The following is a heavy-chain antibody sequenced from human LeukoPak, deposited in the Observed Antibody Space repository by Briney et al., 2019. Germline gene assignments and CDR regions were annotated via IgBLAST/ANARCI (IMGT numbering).Heavy chain of an antibody. CDR1: GCTFSSYA. D-gene: IGHD3-10*01. Sequence: SVMVSCKASGCTFSSYAISWVRQAPGQGLEWMGGIIPIFGTANYAQKFQGRVTITTDESTSTAYMELSSLRSEDTAVYYCARGGDYYGSGSYYLPLDYWGQGTLVTVSS. CDR2: IIPIFGTA. J-gene: IGHJ4*02. CDR3: ARGGDYYGSGSYYLPLDY. V-gene: IGHV1-69*05.